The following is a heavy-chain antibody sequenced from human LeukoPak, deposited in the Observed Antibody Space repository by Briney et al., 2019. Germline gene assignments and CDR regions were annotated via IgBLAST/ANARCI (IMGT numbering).Heavy chain of an antibody. D-gene: IGHD5-24*01. CDR3: AREMVEMATFHYYYGMDV. V-gene: IGHV3-66*02. CDR2: IYSGGST. CDR1: GFTVSSNY. J-gene: IGHJ6*02. Sequence: GGSLRPSCAASGFTVSSNYMSWVRQAPGKGLEWVSVIYSGGSTYYADSVKGRFTISRDNSKNTLYLQMNSLRAEDTAVYYCAREMVEMATFHYYYGMDVWGQGTTVTVSS.